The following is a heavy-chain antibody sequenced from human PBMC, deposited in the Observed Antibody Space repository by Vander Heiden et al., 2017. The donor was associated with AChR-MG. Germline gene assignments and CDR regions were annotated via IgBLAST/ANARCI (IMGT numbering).Heavy chain of an antibody. V-gene: IGHV4-39*01. J-gene: IGHJ2*01. Sequence: QVQLQESGPGLVKPSETLSLNCIVSGASIFSGDSYWGWIRQSPGKGLEWIGSVYYSGDTYYSPSLRSRVTISVDTSRNQFSLRLTSVTAADTAVYYCGRHGPTTGYYWALSEWGRGTLVTVSS. CDR1: GASIFSGDSY. CDR3: GRHGPTTGYYWALSE. CDR2: VYYSGDT. D-gene: IGHD5-12*01.